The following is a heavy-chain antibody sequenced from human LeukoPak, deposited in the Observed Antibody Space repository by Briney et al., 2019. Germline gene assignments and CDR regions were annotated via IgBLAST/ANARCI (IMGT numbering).Heavy chain of an antibody. CDR3: AGGNFSDSRGHPYHFHY. D-gene: IGHD3-22*01. J-gene: IGHJ4*02. CDR2: IYYSENT. Sequence: SSETLSLTCTVSGGSIRSYYWSWIRQPPGKGLEGIGYIYYSENTNYNPSLKSRVTISVDTSNNQFSLNLTSVTAADPAVYYCAGGNFSDSRGHPYHFHYWGQGTLVTVPS. V-gene: IGHV4-59*01. CDR1: GGSIRSYY.